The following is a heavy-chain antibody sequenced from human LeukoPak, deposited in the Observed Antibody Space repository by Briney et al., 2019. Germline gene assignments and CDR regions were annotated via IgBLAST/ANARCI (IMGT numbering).Heavy chain of an antibody. CDR1: GFTFSSYA. CDR3: ARLRSSWYFLDY. Sequence: GGSLRLSCAASGFTFSSYAMHWVRQAPGKGLEWVAVISYDGSNKYYADSVKGRFTISRDNSKNTLYLQMNSLRAEDTAVYYCARLRSSWYFLDYWGQGTLVTVSS. CDR2: ISYDGSNK. J-gene: IGHJ4*02. V-gene: IGHV3-30*04. D-gene: IGHD6-13*01.